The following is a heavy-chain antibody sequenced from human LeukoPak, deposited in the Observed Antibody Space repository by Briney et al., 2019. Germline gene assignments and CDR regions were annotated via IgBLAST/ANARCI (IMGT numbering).Heavy chain of an antibody. V-gene: IGHV4-59*08. Sequence: SETLSLTCTVSGGSISSYYWSWIRQPPGKGLEWIGYIHYSGSTNYNPSLESRVTISADTSKNQFSLKLSSVTAADTAVYYCARGLASGYPPIPFDYWGQGTLVTVSS. CDR2: IHYSGST. CDR1: GGSISSYY. CDR3: ARGLASGYPPIPFDY. D-gene: IGHD3-3*01. J-gene: IGHJ4*02.